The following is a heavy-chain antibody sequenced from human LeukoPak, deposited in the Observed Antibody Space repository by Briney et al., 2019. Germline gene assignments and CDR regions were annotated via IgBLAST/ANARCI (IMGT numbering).Heavy chain of an antibody. Sequence: PGRSQRLSCVAAGSTFSSYGMHWVRQAPGKLLEWVAVILHDGSNKYYADSVKGRFTISRDNTKNTLYLQMNSLRAEDTAVYYCARDYYGSGSYSDYMDVWGKGTTVTVSS. D-gene: IGHD3-10*01. CDR2: ILHDGSNK. J-gene: IGHJ6*03. CDR3: ARDYYGSGSYSDYMDV. V-gene: IGHV3-30*02. CDR1: GSTFSSYG.